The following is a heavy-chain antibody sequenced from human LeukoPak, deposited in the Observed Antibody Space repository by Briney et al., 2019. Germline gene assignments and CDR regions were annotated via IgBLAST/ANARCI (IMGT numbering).Heavy chain of an antibody. CDR3: ARRPDLLYFDY. Sequence: SETLSLTCTVSGGSISSSSYYWGWIRQPPGKGLGWIGSIYYSGTTYYNPSLKSRVTISVDTSKNQFSPKLSSVTAADTAVYYCARRPDLLYFDYWGQGTLVTVSS. V-gene: IGHV4-39*01. CDR1: GGSISSSSYY. J-gene: IGHJ4*02. CDR2: IYYSGTT.